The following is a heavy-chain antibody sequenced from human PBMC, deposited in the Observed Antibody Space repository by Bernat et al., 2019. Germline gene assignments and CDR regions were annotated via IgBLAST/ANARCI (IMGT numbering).Heavy chain of an antibody. CDR3: ARDTDTAMVRDY. CDR1: GFTFSSYE. CDR2: ISSSGSTI. V-gene: IGHV3-48*03. Sequence: VQLVESGGGLVQPGGSLRLSCAASGFTFSSYEMNWVRQAPGKGLEWVSYISSSGSTIYYADSVKGRFTISRDNAKNSLYLQMNSLRAEDTAVYYCARDTDTAMVRDYWGQGTLVTVSS. J-gene: IGHJ4*02. D-gene: IGHD5-18*01.